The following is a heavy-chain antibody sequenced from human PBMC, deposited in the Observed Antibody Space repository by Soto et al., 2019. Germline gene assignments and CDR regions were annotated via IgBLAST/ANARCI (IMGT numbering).Heavy chain of an antibody. CDR1: GGSFSGYF. V-gene: IGHV4-34*01. CDR2: INHSGST. Sequence: SETLSLTCAVYGGSFSGYFWSWIRQPPGKGLEWIGEINHSGSTNYNPSLKSRVTISVDTSKNQFSLKLSSVTAADTAVYYCARVPTMVRGVISGDDYFDYWGQGTLVTVSS. D-gene: IGHD3-10*01. CDR3: ARVPTMVRGVISGDDYFDY. J-gene: IGHJ4*02.